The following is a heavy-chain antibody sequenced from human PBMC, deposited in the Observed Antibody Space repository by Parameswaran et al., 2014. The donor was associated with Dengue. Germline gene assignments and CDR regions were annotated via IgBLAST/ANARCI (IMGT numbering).Heavy chain of an antibody. CDR2: INQGGGT. J-gene: IGHJ4*02. D-gene: IGHD5-12*01. CDR3: ARPWAAIVATWGY. V-gene: IGHV4-34*01. CDR1: GGSLSGYY. Sequence: SQTLSLTCAVYGGSLSGYYWSWIRQSPDKGLEWIGEINQGGGTKYNPSLKSRVTMSVDTSKNQFSLRMSSVTAADTAVYYCARPWAAIVATWGYWGQGTLVTVSS.